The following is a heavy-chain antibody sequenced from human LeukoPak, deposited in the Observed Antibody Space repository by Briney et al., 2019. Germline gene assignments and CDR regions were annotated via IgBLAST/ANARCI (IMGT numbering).Heavy chain of an antibody. Sequence: ASVKVSCKASGYTFTSYGISWVRQAPGQGLEWMGWISAYNGNTNYAQKLQGRVTMTTDTSTSTAYRELRSLRSDDTAVYYCARDPQTMVRGVIIPDAFDIWGQGTMVTVSS. D-gene: IGHD3-10*01. CDR1: GYTFTSYG. V-gene: IGHV1-18*04. CDR2: ISAYNGNT. J-gene: IGHJ3*02. CDR3: ARDPQTMVRGVIIPDAFDI.